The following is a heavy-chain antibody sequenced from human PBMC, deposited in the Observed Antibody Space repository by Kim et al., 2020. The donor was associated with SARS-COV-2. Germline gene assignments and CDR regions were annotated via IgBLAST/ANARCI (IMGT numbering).Heavy chain of an antibody. D-gene: IGHD6-13*01. J-gene: IGHJ4*02. CDR1: GGSISSSSYY. CDR2: IYYSGST. Sequence: SETLSLTCTVSGGSISSSSYYWGWIRQPPGKGLEWIGSIYYSGSTYYNPSLKSRVTISVDTSKNQFSLKLSSVTAADTAVYYCAVSAAGTLGPFDSWGQGTLVTVSS. V-gene: IGHV4-39*01. CDR3: AVSAAGTLGPFDS.